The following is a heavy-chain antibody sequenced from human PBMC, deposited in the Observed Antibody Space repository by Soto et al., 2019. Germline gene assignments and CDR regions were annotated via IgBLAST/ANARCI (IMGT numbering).Heavy chain of an antibody. V-gene: IGHV1-69*13. D-gene: IGHD6-6*01. CDR1: GGTFSSYS. CDR2: IIPIFGTA. J-gene: IGHJ4*02. Sequence: ASVKVSCKASGGTFSSYSISWVRQAPGQGLEWMGGIIPIFGTANYAQKFQGRVTITADESTSTAYMELSSLRSEDTAVYYCAIEYSSSPPYYPVGYWGQGSLATV. CDR3: AIEYSSSPPYYPVGY.